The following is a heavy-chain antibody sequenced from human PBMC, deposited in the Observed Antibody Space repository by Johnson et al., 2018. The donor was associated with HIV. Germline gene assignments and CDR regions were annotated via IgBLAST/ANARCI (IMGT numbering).Heavy chain of an antibody. CDR2: ISWNSGSI. J-gene: IGHJ3*02. Sequence: QVQLVESGGGLVPPGGSVKLSCAASGFTFSDYYMTWIRQAPGKGLEWVSGISWNSGSIGYADSVKGRFTISRDNAKNSLYLQMNSLRVEDTAVYYCAREQATLFFRASGAAFDIWGQGTVVTVSS. D-gene: IGHD3-3*01. V-gene: IGHV3-11*04. CDR3: AREQATLFFRASGAAFDI. CDR1: GFTFSDYY.